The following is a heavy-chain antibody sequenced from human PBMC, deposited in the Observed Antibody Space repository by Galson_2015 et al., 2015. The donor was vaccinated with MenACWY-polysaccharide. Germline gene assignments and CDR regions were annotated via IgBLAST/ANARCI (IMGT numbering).Heavy chain of an antibody. J-gene: IGHJ4*02. D-gene: IGHD3-3*01. CDR2: ISGAGGLI. CDR1: GFTFSSFA. CDR3: ARTRPNDYWSAFDL. V-gene: IGHV3-23*01. Sequence: SLRLSCASSGFTFSSFAMTWVRQAPGKGPEWVSTISGAGGLISYTDSVKGRFTISRDNSKTTLYLQMHSLRAEDTALYYCARTRPNDYWSAFDLWGQGALVTVSS.